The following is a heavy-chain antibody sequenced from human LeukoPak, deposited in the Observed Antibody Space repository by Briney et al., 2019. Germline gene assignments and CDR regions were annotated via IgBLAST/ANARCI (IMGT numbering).Heavy chain of an antibody. CDR3: ARDPNSYEASFDY. CDR2: ISGYNGNT. CDR1: GYTFTSYG. J-gene: IGHJ4*02. V-gene: IGHV1-18*01. D-gene: IGHD3-22*01. Sequence: ASVKVSCKASGYTFTSYGISWVRQAPGQGLEWMGWISGYNGNTNYAQKLQGRVTMTSDTSITTAYMELRSLRSDDTAVYYCARDPNSYEASFDYWGQGTLVTVSS.